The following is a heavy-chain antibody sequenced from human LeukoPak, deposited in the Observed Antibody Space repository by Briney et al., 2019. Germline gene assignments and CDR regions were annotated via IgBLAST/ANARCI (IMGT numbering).Heavy chain of an antibody. CDR1: GYTFTGYY. Sequence: GASVKVSCKASGYTFTGYYMHWVRQAPGQGLEWMGWINPNSGGTNYAQKFQGRVTMTRDTSISTAYMELSRLRSEDTAVYYCARGTYDSSGYHAYWGQGTLVTVSS. D-gene: IGHD3-22*01. V-gene: IGHV1-2*02. J-gene: IGHJ4*02. CDR3: ARGTYDSSGYHAY. CDR2: INPNSGGT.